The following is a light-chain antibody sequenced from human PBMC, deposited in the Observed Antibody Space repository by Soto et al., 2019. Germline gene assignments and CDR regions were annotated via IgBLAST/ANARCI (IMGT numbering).Light chain of an antibody. Sequence: SALTQPRSVSGSPGQSVTISCTGTSSDVGGYNYVSWYQQHPGKDPKLMIYDVTKRPSGVPDRFSGAKSGNTASLTISGRQAEDEADYYCCSYAGSYTFYVFGTGTKVTVL. CDR1: SSDVGGYNY. CDR3: CSYAGSYTFYV. CDR2: DVT. V-gene: IGLV2-11*01. J-gene: IGLJ1*01.